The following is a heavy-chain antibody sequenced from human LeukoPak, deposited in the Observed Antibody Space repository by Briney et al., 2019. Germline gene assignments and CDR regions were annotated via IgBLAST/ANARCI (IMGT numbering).Heavy chain of an antibody. D-gene: IGHD3-22*01. Sequence: RASVKVSCKASGFTFTSSAMQWVRQARGQRLEWIGWIVVGSGNTNYAQKFQERVTITRDMSTSTAYMELSSLRSEDAAVYYCAADPNYDSSGYYYYYYYYGMDVWGQGTTVTVSS. J-gene: IGHJ6*02. V-gene: IGHV1-58*02. CDR1: GFTFTSSA. CDR3: AADPNYDSSGYYYYYYYYGMDV. CDR2: IVVGSGNT.